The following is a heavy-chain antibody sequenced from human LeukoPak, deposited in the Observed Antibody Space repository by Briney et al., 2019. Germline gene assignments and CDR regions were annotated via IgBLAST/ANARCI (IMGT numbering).Heavy chain of an antibody. CDR3: AREEVGRAGYMDV. CDR1: GYTFTGYY. CDR2: INPNSGGT. Sequence: ASVKVSCKASGYTFTGYYMHWVRQAPGQGLEWMGWINPNSGGTNYAQKFQGRVTMTRDTSISTAYMELSRLRSDDTAVYYCAREEVGRAGYMDVWGKGTTVTISS. J-gene: IGHJ6*03. V-gene: IGHV1-2*02.